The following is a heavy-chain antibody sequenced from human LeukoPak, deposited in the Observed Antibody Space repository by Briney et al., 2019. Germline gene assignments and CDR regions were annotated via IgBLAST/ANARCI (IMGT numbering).Heavy chain of an antibody. V-gene: IGHV4-39*07. J-gene: IGHJ3*02. Sequence: PSETLSLTCTVSGGSISSSSYYWGWIRQPPGKGLEWIGSIYYSGSTYYNPSLKSRVTISVDTSKNQFSLKLSSVTAADTAVYYCARSSSEPPLRYFFGAFDIWGQGTMVTVSS. CDR3: ARSSSEPPLRYFFGAFDI. CDR2: IYYSGST. CDR1: GGSISSSSYY. D-gene: IGHD3-9*01.